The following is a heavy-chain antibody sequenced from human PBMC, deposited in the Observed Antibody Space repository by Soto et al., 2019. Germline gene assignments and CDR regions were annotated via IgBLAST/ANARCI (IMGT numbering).Heavy chain of an antibody. Sequence: ASVKVSCKVSGGAFKNYAISWVRQAPGQGLEWVGGILPVFDELNYAPKLQGRVTITADEATSTAHLELGRLTSEDTAVYFCARASDTSGYYYWGQGTLVTVSS. V-gene: IGHV1-69*13. CDR2: ILPVFDEL. CDR3: ARASDTSGYYY. J-gene: IGHJ4*02. D-gene: IGHD3-3*01. CDR1: GGAFKNYA.